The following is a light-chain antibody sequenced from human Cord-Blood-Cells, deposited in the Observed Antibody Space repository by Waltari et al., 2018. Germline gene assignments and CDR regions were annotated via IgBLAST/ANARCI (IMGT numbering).Light chain of an antibody. CDR1: SSDVGGYNY. J-gene: IGLJ1*01. CDR2: DVS. Sequence: QSALTQPASVSGSPGQSITISCTGTSSDVGGYNYVSWYQQHPGKAPKLMIYDVSKRPSGVSNRVSGSKSGTTASLTISGLQAEEEADYYCSSYTSSSTPDVFGTGTKVTVL. V-gene: IGLV2-14*01. CDR3: SSYTSSSTPDV.